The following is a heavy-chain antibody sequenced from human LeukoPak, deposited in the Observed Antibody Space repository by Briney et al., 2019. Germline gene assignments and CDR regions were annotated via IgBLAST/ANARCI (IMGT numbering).Heavy chain of an antibody. CDR3: ARGLGDRVLY. J-gene: IGHJ4*02. V-gene: IGHV1-46*01. D-gene: IGHD3-10*01. CDR1: GYTFTSYY. Sequence: GASVKVSCKASGYTFTSYYMHWVRQAPGQGLEWMGIINPSGGSTSYAQKFQGRVTMTRNTSISTAYMELSSLRSEDTAVYYCARGLGDRVLYWGQGTLVTVSS. CDR2: INPSGGST.